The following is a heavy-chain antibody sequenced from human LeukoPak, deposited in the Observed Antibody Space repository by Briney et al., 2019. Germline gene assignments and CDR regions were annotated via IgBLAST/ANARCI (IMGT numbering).Heavy chain of an antibody. J-gene: IGHJ5*02. CDR2: IIPIFGTA. Sequence: ASVKVSCKASGGTFSSYAISWVRQAPGQGLEWMGGIIPIFGTANYAQKFQGRVTITADESTSTAYMELSSLRSEDTAVYYCAKPPGLRRLDPWGQGTLVTVSS. D-gene: IGHD5-12*01. CDR1: GGTFSSYA. CDR3: AKPPGLRRLDP. V-gene: IGHV1-69*13.